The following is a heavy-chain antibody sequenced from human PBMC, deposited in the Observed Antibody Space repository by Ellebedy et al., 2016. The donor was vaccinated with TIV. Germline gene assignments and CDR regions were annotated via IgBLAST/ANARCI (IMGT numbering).Heavy chain of an antibody. CDR3: ARHFRYTYGHLID. CDR1: GGSVSSHY. V-gene: IGHV4-59*08. CDR2: IFYRGST. J-gene: IGHJ4*02. Sequence: MPSETLSLTCSVSGGSVSSHYWSWIRQPPGKRLEWIAYIFYRGSTNYNPSLESRVTVSVDPSKTQFSLTLDSVTAADTAVYYCARHFRYTYGHLIDWGPGILVTVAS. D-gene: IGHD5-18*01.